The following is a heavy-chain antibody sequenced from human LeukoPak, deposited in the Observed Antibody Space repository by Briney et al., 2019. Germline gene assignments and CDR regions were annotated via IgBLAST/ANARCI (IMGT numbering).Heavy chain of an antibody. Sequence: ASVKVSCKASGYTFTGYYMHWVRQASGQGLEWMGWINPNRGGTGYAKKFQGRLTMTRDPSITTAYMELSRLRSDDTAMYYCARDHCTRSSCYEDHDYGMDVWGQGPTVTVSS. CDR3: ARDHCTRSSCYEDHDYGMDV. J-gene: IGHJ6*02. D-gene: IGHD2-2*01. CDR2: INPNRGGT. V-gene: IGHV1-2*02. CDR1: GYTFTGYY.